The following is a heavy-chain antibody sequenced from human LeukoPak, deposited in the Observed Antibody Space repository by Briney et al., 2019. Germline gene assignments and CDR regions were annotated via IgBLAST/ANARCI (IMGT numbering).Heavy chain of an antibody. CDR1: GGSISSSRDY. CDR3: ARAVLRNWYFDL. CDR2: IYYSGST. Sequence: SETLSLTCIVSGGSISSSRDYWSWIRQPPGKGLEWIANIYYSGSTYYSPSLKSRVTISVDTSKNQFSLKLSSVTAADTAVYYCARAVLRNWYFDLWGRGTLVTVSS. V-gene: IGHV4-39*07. J-gene: IGHJ2*01.